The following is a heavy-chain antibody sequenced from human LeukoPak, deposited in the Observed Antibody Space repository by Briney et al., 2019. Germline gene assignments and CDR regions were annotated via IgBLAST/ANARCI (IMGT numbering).Heavy chain of an antibody. CDR2: INHSGST. J-gene: IGHJ6*02. Sequence: PSETLSLTCAVYGGSFSGYYWSWIRQPPGKGLEWIGEINHSGSTNYYPSLKSRVTISVDTSKNQFSLKLSSVTAADTAVYYCARWSRYYYYYGMDVWGQGTTVTVSS. CDR3: ARWSRYYYYYGMDV. CDR1: GGSFSGYY. V-gene: IGHV4-34*01. D-gene: IGHD2-15*01.